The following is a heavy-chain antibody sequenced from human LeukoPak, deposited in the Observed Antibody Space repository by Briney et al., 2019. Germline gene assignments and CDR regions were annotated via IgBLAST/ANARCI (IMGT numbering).Heavy chain of an antibody. V-gene: IGHV4-34*01. Sequence: PSETLSLTCAVYGGSFSGYYWSWIRQPPGKGLEWIGEINHSGGTNYNPSPKSRVTISVDASKNQFSLKLSSVTAADTAVYYCARARTTVTTYQFDYWGQGTLVTVSS. CDR1: GGSFSGYY. J-gene: IGHJ4*02. CDR2: INHSGGT. D-gene: IGHD4-17*01. CDR3: ARARTTVTTYQFDY.